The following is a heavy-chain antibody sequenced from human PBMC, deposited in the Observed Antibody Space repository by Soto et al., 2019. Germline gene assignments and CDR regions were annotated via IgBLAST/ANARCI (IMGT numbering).Heavy chain of an antibody. J-gene: IGHJ4*02. CDR3: ARGYTMVRGVIISGFDY. D-gene: IGHD3-10*01. CDR2: IKQDGSEK. CDR1: GFTFSSYW. V-gene: IGHV3-7*01. Sequence: GGSLRLSCAASGFTFSSYWMSWVRQAPGKGLEWVANIKQDGSEKYYVDSVKGRFTISRDNAKNSLYLQMNSLRAEDTAVYYCARGYTMVRGVIISGFDYWGQGTLVTVSS.